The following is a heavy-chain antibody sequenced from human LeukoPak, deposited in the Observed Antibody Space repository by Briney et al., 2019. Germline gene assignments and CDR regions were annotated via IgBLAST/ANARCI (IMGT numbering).Heavy chain of an antibody. J-gene: IGHJ6*02. CDR3: AKDPSRPAYYYYGMDV. CDR1: GFTFSSYW. V-gene: IGHV3-74*01. Sequence: PGGSLRLSCAASGFTFSSYWMHWVRQAPGKGLVWVSRINSDGSSTSYADSVKGRFTISRDNSKNTLYLQMNSLRAENTAVYYCAKDPSRPAYYYYGMDVWGQGTTVTVSS. CDR2: INSDGSST.